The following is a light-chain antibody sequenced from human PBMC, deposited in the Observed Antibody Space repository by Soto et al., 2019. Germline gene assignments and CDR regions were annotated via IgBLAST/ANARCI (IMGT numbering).Light chain of an antibody. Sequence: QSALTQPPSASGSPGQSVTISCTGTSSDVGGYNYVSWYQQHPGKAPKLMIYEVSKRPSGVPDRFSGSKSGNTASLTVSGLQAEDEADYYCSSYAGSPYAFGTGTKVTVL. CDR2: EVS. J-gene: IGLJ1*01. CDR1: SSDVGGYNY. CDR3: SSYAGSPYA. V-gene: IGLV2-8*01.